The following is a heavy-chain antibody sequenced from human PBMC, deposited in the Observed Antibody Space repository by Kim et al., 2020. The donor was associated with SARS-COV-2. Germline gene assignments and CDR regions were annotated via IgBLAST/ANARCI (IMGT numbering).Heavy chain of an antibody. Sequence: GGSLRLSCEVSGLTFSNYWMTWVRQAPGKGLEWVANIKEDGGEKYYVDSVKGRFTISRNNTKSSLYLQMNSLRVEDTAVYYCDRDIRFVWFGDDMDVWGEGTTVTVSA. CDR3: DRDIRFVWFGDDMDV. V-gene: IGHV3-7*01. D-gene: IGHD3-10*01. CDR2: IKEDGGEK. J-gene: IGHJ6*04. CDR1: GLTFSNYW.